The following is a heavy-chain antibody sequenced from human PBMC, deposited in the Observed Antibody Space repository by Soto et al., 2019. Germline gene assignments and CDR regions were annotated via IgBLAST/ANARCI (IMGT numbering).Heavy chain of an antibody. Sequence: GGSLRLSCAASGFTFSSYAMSWVRQAPGKGLEWVSAISGSGGSTYYADSVKGRFTISRDNSKNTLYLQMNSLRAEDTAVYYCAKSRLVVAAPYYYYGMDVWGQGTTVTVSS. J-gene: IGHJ6*02. D-gene: IGHD2-15*01. CDR3: AKSRLVVAAPYYYYGMDV. CDR2: ISGSGGST. CDR1: GFTFSSYA. V-gene: IGHV3-23*01.